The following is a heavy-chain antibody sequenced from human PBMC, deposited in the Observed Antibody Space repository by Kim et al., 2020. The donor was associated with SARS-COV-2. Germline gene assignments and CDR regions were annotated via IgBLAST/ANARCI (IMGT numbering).Heavy chain of an antibody. J-gene: IGHJ3*02. D-gene: IGHD3-3*01. CDR1: GGSISSGGYY. V-gene: IGHV4-31*03. CDR2: IYYSGST. CDR3: ARGDTIFGVVLNAFDI. Sequence: SETLSLTCTVSGGSISSGGYYWSWIRQHPGKGLEWIGYIYYSGSTYYNPYLKSRVTISVDTSKNQFSLKLSSVTAADTAVYYCARGDTIFGVVLNAFDIWGQGTMVTVSS.